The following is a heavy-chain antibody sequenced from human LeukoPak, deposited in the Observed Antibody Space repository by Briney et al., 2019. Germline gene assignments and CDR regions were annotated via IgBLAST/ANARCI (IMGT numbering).Heavy chain of an antibody. D-gene: IGHD6-13*01. J-gene: IGHJ4*02. CDR1: GFTFTTYW. CDR2: SNPSGGST. V-gene: IGHV1-46*01. Sequence: ASVKVSCKASGFTFTTYWMHWVRQAPGQGLEWMGISNPSGGSTSYAQKFQGRVTMTRDTSTSTVYMELSSLRSEDTAVYYCARALLAAAGMLDYWGQGTLVTVSS. CDR3: ARALLAAAGMLDY.